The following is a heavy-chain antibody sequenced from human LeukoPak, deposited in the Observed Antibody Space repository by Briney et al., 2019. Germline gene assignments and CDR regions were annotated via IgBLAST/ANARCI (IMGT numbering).Heavy chain of an antibody. CDR3: ATVGYSSGWYSSNWYFDL. CDR1: GYTLTELS. Sequence: ASVKVSCKVSGYTLTELSMHWVRQAPGKGLEWMGGFDPEDGETIYAQKFQGRVTMTEDTSTDTAYMELSSLRSEDTAVYYCATVGYSSGWYSSNWYFDLWGRGTLVTVSS. D-gene: IGHD6-19*01. V-gene: IGHV1-24*01. J-gene: IGHJ2*01. CDR2: FDPEDGET.